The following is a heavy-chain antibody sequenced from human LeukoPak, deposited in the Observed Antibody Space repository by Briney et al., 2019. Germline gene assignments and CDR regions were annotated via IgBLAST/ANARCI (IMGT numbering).Heavy chain of an antibody. CDR2: ISYDGSNK. D-gene: IGHD3-10*01. Sequence: PGGSLRLSCAASGFTFSSYGMHWVRQAPGKGLEWVAVISYDGSNKYYADSVKGRFTISRDNSKDTLYLQMNSLRAEDTAVYYCAKVSAADQASYWGQGTLVTVSS. CDR1: GFTFSSYG. V-gene: IGHV3-30*18. J-gene: IGHJ4*02. CDR3: AKVSAADQASY.